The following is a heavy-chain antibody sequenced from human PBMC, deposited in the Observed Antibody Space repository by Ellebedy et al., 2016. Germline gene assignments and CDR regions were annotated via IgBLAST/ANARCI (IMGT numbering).Heavy chain of an antibody. CDR1: GFTFSSYA. CDR2: ISGSGGST. CDR3: VRDLSPSGGGNYFDAFDI. Sequence: GGSLRLSCAASGFTFSSYAMSWVRQAPGKGLEWVSAISGSGGSTYYADSVKGRFTISRDNSKNTLYLQMNSLRAEDTAVYYCVRDLSPSGGGNYFDAFDIWGHGTTVTVSS. D-gene: IGHD4-23*01. J-gene: IGHJ3*02. V-gene: IGHV3-23*01.